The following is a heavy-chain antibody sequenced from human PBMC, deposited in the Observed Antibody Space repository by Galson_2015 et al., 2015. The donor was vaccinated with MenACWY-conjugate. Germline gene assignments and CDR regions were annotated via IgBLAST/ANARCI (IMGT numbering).Heavy chain of an antibody. V-gene: IGHV4-59*08. CDR3: ARGTVVVVAARASYYYYGMDV. D-gene: IGHD2-15*01. Sequence: SETLSLTCTVSGGSISSYYWSWIRQPPVKGLEWIGYIYYSGSTNYNPSLKSRVTISVDTSKNQFSLKLSSVTAADTAVYYCARGTVVVVAARASYYYYGMDVWGQGTTVTVSS. CDR2: IYYSGST. CDR1: GGSISSYY. J-gene: IGHJ6*02.